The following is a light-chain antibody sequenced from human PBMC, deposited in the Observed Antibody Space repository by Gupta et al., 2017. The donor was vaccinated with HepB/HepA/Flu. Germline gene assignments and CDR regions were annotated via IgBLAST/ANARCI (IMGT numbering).Light chain of an antibody. J-gene: IGKJ4*01. Sequence: IVLTQSPGTMSVSPGQRATLSYRASQSVNSSYLAWYQQKPGPAPRLLIYGAASRATRIPDRFSGSGSGTDFTLHINRLEPEEFAVYYGKQYGCSPPVTFGGGTKVEIK. CDR3: KQYGCSPPVT. CDR1: QSVNSSY. V-gene: IGKV3-20*01. CDR2: GAA.